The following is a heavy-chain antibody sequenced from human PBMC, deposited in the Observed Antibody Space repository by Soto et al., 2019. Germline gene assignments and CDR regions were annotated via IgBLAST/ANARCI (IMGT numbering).Heavy chain of an antibody. CDR3: GGQDYGAKGSHFEN. V-gene: IGHV4-39*01. J-gene: IGHJ4*02. D-gene: IGHD4-17*01. CDR1: NGSISSRSSY. Sequence: QLQLQESGSGLVKPSETLSLTCIVSNGSISSRSSYWGWIRQTPGKGLEWIGSIYYIGNTYYNPSLKWRVPISIDTSKTQFSRKMNSVTAADTAVYFCGGQDYGAKGSHFENWGQGALVTVSS. CDR2: IYYIGNT.